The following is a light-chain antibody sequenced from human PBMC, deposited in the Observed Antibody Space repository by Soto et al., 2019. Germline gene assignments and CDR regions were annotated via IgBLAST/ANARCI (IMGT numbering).Light chain of an antibody. Sequence: IVVTQSPATLSLSPGERATLSCRASPSVTNFLAWYQQKPGQAPRLLFYGAFNRATGIPARFSGSGSGTDFTLTISSLEPEDSAMYYCQQRNIWPPVTFGQGTRLEIK. J-gene: IGKJ5*01. CDR2: GAF. V-gene: IGKV3-11*01. CDR3: QQRNIWPPVT. CDR1: PSVTNF.